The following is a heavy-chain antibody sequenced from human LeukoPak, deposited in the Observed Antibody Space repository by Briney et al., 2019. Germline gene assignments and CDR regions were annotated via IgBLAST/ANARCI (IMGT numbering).Heavy chain of an antibody. V-gene: IGHV3-48*04. CDR3: ARARVGYYYGSGSVFSSYYYMDV. Sequence: GGSLRLSCAASGFTFSSYSMNWVRQAPGKGLEWVSYISSSGSTIYYADSVKGRFTISRDNAKNSLYLQMNSLRAEDTAVYYCARARVGYYYGSGSVFSSYYYMDVWGKGTTVTISS. CDR2: ISSSGSTI. D-gene: IGHD3-10*01. CDR1: GFTFSSYS. J-gene: IGHJ6*03.